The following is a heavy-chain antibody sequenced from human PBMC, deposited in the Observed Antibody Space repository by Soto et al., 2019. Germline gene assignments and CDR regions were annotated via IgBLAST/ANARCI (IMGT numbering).Heavy chain of an antibody. J-gene: IGHJ4*02. V-gene: IGHV3-7*04. CDR2: INQDGSEK. CDR1: ESTVSRDW. Sequence: EVHLVESGGGLVQTGGSLRLSCAIFESTVSRDWMNWVRQAPGKGLEWVAHINQDGSEKYYVDSVKGRFTISRDNAKKSLYLQMTRLRRAETAMYYCSGGVGDAFWGQGTLVTVSA. CDR3: SGGVGDAF. D-gene: IGHD1-26*01.